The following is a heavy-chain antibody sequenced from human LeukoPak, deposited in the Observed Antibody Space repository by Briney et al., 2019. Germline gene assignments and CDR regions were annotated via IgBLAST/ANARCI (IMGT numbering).Heavy chain of an antibody. D-gene: IGHD6-19*01. CDR3: GGTLNSSGWSQNY. Sequence: GGSLRLSCEASGFTFTSYAMSWVRQAPGKGLEWVSAISDSGGSTFYADSVKGRFTISRDNSKNTLYLQMNSLRAEDTAVYYCGGTLNSSGWSQNYWGQGILVPVSS. CDR1: GFTFTSYA. J-gene: IGHJ4*02. CDR2: ISDSGGST. V-gene: IGHV3-23*01.